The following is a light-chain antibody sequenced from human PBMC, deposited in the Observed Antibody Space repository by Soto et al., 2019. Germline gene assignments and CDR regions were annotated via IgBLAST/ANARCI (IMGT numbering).Light chain of an antibody. CDR3: QQYNNWPIT. V-gene: IGKV3-15*01. J-gene: IGKJ5*01. Sequence: EILLTQSPYTLSVSPGERATLSCRASQTVGSNLAWYQQKPGQAPRLLIYGASTRSSDIPARFSGSGSVTEFALTISSLQSEDFAVYYCQQYNNWPITFGQGTRLEIK. CDR2: GAS. CDR1: QTVGSN.